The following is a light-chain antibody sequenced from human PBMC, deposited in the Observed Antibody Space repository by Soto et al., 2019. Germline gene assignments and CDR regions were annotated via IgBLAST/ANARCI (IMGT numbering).Light chain of an antibody. Sequence: QSALTQPASVSGSPGQSITISCTGTSSDIGTSNYVSWYQQYPGKAPRLMIYEVTDRPSGVSNRFSGSKSGNTASLTISGLQAEDEAEYYCSSYTNINTRACVFGTGTKLTVL. CDR2: EVT. CDR3: SSYTNINTRACV. V-gene: IGLV2-14*01. J-gene: IGLJ1*01. CDR1: SSDIGTSNY.